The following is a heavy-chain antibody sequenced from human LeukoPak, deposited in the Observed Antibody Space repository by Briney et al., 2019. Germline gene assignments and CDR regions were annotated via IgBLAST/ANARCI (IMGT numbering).Heavy chain of an antibody. V-gene: IGHV3-23*01. CDR2: FSIRDGIT. D-gene: IGHD1-20*01. CDR1: GFTFSNYA. J-gene: IGHJ4*02. CDR3: AKRSHLTGYFDN. Sequence: PGGSLRLSCVASGFTFSNYAMSWVRQAPGKGLEWLSAFSIRDGITDYADSVKGRFTISGDNSKNTLLLQMNSLRAEDTAVYYCAKRSHLTGYFDNWGQGTLVTVSS.